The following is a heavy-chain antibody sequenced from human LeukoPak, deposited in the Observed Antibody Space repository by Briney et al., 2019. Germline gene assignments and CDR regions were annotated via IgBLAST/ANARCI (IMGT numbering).Heavy chain of an antibody. CDR3: ARAYCSGGSCYFVY. J-gene: IGHJ4*02. Sequence: ASVKVSCKASGYTFTAYYIHWVRQAPGQGLEWMGWINTNTGNPTYAQGFTGRFVFSLDTPVSTAYLQISSLKAEDTAVYYCARAYCSGGSCYFVYWGQGTLVTVSS. V-gene: IGHV7-4-1*02. D-gene: IGHD2-15*01. CDR2: INTNTGNP. CDR1: GYTFTAYY.